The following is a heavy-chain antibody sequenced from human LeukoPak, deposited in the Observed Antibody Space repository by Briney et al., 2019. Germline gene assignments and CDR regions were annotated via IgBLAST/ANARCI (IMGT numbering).Heavy chain of an antibody. Sequence: KPGGSLRLSCAASGFIFSDYYMSWIRQAPGKGLDWVSYISSSRTTYTDYADSVKGRFTITRDNAKNSLYLQMNSLRAEDTAVYYCARDRTGGLTTPDYWGQGTLVTVSS. CDR1: GFIFSDYY. V-gene: IGHV3-11*05. CDR2: ISSSRTTYT. D-gene: IGHD4-17*01. J-gene: IGHJ4*02. CDR3: ARDRTGGLTTPDY.